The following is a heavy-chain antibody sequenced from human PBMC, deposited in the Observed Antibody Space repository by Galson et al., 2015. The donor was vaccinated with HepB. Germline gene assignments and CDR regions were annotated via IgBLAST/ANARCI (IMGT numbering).Heavy chain of an antibody. CDR3: ARTHCRGSSCQFDY. D-gene: IGHD2-2*01. V-gene: IGHV1-18*01. J-gene: IGHJ4*02. CDR2: INANNGNT. Sequence: SVKVSCKAFGYTFTNYGFTWVRQAPGQGLEWMGWINANNGNTNYAQNFQGRVTMTTDTSTSTASMDLRSLKSDDTAVYYCARTHCRGSSCQFDYWGQGTLVTVSS. CDR1: GYTFTNYG.